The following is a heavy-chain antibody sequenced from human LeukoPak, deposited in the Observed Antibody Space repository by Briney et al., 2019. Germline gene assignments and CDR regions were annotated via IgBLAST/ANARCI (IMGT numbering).Heavy chain of an antibody. CDR3: AREWPRQPFDI. CDR2: INTDGSST. CDR1: GFTFSSYW. J-gene: IGHJ3*02. V-gene: IGHV3-74*01. Sequence: PGGSLRLSCAASGFTFSSYWMHWVRQAPGKGLVWVSRINTDGSSTSYADSVKGRFTISRDNAKNTLYLQMNSLRAEDTAVYYCAREWPRQPFDIWGQGTMVTVSS. D-gene: IGHD5-12*01.